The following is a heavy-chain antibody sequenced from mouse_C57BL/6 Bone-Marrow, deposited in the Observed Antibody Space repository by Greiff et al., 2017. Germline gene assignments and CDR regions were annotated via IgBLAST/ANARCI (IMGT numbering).Heavy chain of an antibody. J-gene: IGHJ2*01. CDR2: ISSGSSTI. CDR3: ARPTSYDSNYGYFDY. D-gene: IGHD2-5*01. CDR1: GFTFSDYG. V-gene: IGHV5-17*01. Sequence: EVKLMESGGGLVKPGGSLKLSCAASGFTFSDYGMHWVRQAPEKGLEWVAYISSGSSTIYYADTVKGRFTISRDNAKNTLFLQMTSLRSEDSAMYYCARPTSYDSNYGYFDYWGQGTTLTVSS.